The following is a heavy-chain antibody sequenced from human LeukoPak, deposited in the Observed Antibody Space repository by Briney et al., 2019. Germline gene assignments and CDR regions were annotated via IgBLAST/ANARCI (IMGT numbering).Heavy chain of an antibody. CDR3: ARDGGYCSSTSCYSGWNYHYYYMDV. J-gene: IGHJ6*03. Sequence: PGGSLRLSCAASGFTFSTYSMNWVRQAPGKGLEWVSYISSTTSTIYYADSVKGRFTISRDNAKSSLYLQMNSLRVEDTAVYYCARDGGYCSSTSCYSGWNYHYYYMDVWGKGTTVTVSS. CDR2: ISSTTSTI. V-gene: IGHV3-48*01. CDR1: GFTFSTYS. D-gene: IGHD2-2*02.